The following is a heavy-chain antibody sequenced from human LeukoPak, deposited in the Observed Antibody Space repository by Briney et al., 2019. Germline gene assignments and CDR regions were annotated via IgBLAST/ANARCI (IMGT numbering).Heavy chain of an antibody. CDR1: GSTVGSNY. V-gene: IGHV3-53*01. CDR2: IYSDGST. CDR3: ARVVVIPNSDYFDY. Sequence: PGGSLRLSCAVSGSTVGSNYMSWVRQAPGKGLEWLSIIYSDGSTYYADSVKGRFSISRDKSKNTLYLQMNSLTAEDTAVYYCARVVVIPNSDYFDYWGQGTLVTVSS. J-gene: IGHJ4*02. D-gene: IGHD2-21*01.